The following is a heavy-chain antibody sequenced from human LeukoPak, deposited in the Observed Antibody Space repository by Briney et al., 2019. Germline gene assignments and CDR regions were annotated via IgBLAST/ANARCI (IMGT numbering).Heavy chain of an antibody. CDR3: ARDGYSSSWYPGY. CDR1: GFTFSGYS. CDR2: FGTRSASI. J-gene: IGHJ4*02. V-gene: IGHV3-21*01. D-gene: IGHD6-13*01. Sequence: PGGSLRLSCTASGFTFSGYSMNWIRQAPGKGLEWVSSFGTRSASIYHAGSVEGRFAISRDNSKNTLYLQMNSLRAEDTAVYYCARDGYSSSWYPGYWGQGTLVTVSS.